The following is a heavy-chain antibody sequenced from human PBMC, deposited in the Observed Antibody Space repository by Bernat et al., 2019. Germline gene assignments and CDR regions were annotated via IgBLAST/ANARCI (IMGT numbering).Heavy chain of an antibody. V-gene: IGHV4-34*01. CDR2: INHSGST. CDR1: GGSFSGYY. CDR3: ARWPPSHCSSTSCYAYYYYYMDV. D-gene: IGHD2-2*01. Sequence: QVQLQQWGAGLLKPSETLSRTCAVYGGSFSGYYWSWIRQPPGKGLEWIGEINHSGSTNYNPSLKSRVTISVDTSKTQFSLKLSSVTAADTAVYYCARWPPSHCSSTSCYAYYYYYMDVWGKGTTVTVSS. J-gene: IGHJ6*03.